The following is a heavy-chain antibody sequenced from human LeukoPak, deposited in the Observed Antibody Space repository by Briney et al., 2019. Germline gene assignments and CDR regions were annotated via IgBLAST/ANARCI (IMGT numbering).Heavy chain of an antibody. Sequence: GGSLRLSCATSGFTFSYYGMHWVRQAPGKGLEWVAFIHYDGSNKYYADSVKGRFTISRDNSKNTLYLQMNSLRAEDTAVYYCAKVHTNSSSWFEAYYFDYWGQGTLVTVSS. CDR2: IHYDGSNK. V-gene: IGHV3-30*02. J-gene: IGHJ4*02. CDR3: AKVHTNSSSWFEAYYFDY. CDR1: GFTFSYYG. D-gene: IGHD6-13*01.